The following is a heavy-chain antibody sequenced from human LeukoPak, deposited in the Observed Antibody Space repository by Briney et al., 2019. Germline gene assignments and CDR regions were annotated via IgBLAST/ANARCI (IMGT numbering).Heavy chain of an antibody. CDR1: GFTFSSYS. D-gene: IGHD3-22*01. CDR3: ARSTRGSGYPNDY. V-gene: IGHV3-21*01. J-gene: IGHJ4*02. Sequence: GGSLRLSCAASGFTFSSYSMNWVRQAPGKGLEWVSSISSSSSYIYYADSVKGRFTISRDNAKNSLYLQMNSLRAEDTAVYYCARSTRGSGYPNDYWGQGTLVTVS. CDR2: ISSSSSYI.